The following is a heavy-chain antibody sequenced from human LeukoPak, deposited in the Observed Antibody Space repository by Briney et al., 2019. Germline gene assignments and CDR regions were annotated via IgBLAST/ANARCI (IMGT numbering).Heavy chain of an antibody. V-gene: IGHV4-34*01. CDR2: INHSGST. CDR3: ARGRYYGSGSYYSRVNYDY. CDR1: GGSFSGCY. Sequence: SSETLSLTCAVYGGSFSGCYWSWIRQPPGKGLEWIGEINHSGSTNYNPSLKSRVTISVDTSKNQFSLKLSSVTAADTAVYYCARGRYYGSGSYYSRVNYDYWGQGTLVTVSS. J-gene: IGHJ4*02. D-gene: IGHD3-10*01.